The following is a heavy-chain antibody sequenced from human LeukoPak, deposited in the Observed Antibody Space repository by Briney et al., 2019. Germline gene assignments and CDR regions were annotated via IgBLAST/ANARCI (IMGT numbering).Heavy chain of an antibody. V-gene: IGHV3-21*01. J-gene: IGHJ5*02. D-gene: IGHD2-2*01. CDR1: GFTFSSYS. CDR3: ARGRGYCSSINCQNWFDP. CDR2: ISSSSNYI. Sequence: PGGSLRLSCAASGFTFSSYSMNWVRQAPGKGLEWVSSISSSSNYIYYADSVKGRFTISRDNAKNSLYLQMNSLRAEDSAVYFCARGRGYCSSINCQNWFDPWGQGTLVTVSS.